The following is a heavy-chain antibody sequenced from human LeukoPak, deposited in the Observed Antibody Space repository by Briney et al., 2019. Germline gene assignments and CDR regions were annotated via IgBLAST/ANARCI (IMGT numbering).Heavy chain of an antibody. CDR3: QSRYLEWLLEY. V-gene: IGHV4-39*01. Sequence: PSETLSLTCAVSGGSISSNNWWGWVRQPPGKGLEWIGSIYSSGSAYYNPSLKSRVTISVDTSKNQFSLRLSSVTAADTAVYYCQSRYLEWLLEYWGQGTLVTVSS. CDR1: GGSISSNNW. J-gene: IGHJ4*02. D-gene: IGHD3-3*01. CDR2: IYSSGSA.